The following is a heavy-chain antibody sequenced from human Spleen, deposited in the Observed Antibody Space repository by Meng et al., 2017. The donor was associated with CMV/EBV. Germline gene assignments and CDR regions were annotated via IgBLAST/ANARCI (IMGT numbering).Heavy chain of an antibody. V-gene: IGHV3-23*01. CDR1: GFTFSSYS. CDR3: ARSGLNFDC. J-gene: IGHJ4*02. D-gene: IGHD3-22*01. CDR2: ISGSGGTT. Sequence: GGSLRLSCAASGFTFSSYSMNWVRQAPGKGLEWVSAISGSGGTTHYADSVKGRFTISRDNSKNTLYLQMNSLRAEDTAVYYCARSGLNFDCWGQGTLVTVSS.